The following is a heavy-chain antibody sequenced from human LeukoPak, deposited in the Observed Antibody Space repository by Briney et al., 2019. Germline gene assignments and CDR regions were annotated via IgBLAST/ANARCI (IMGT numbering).Heavy chain of an antibody. CDR3: AKDFIAMSDWEPLGY. D-gene: IGHD1-26*01. CDR2: IRYDGNNK. J-gene: IGHJ4*02. V-gene: IGHV3-30*02. CDR1: GFTFSSYG. Sequence: PGGSLRLSCAASGFTFSSYGMHWVRQAPGKGLEWVAFIRYDGNNKYYADSVKGRFTISRDNSKNTLYLQMNSLRDEDTAVYYCAKDFIAMSDWEPLGYWGQGILVTATS.